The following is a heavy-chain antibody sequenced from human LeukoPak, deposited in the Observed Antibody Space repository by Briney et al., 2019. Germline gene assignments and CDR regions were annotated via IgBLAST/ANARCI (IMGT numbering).Heavy chain of an antibody. CDR3: AREERFTLVRGVASSAPFAY. D-gene: IGHD3-10*01. CDR1: GFTFSSYW. V-gene: IGHV3-7*01. CDR2: IKRDGSEK. Sequence: PGGSLRLSCAASGFTFSSYWMSWVRQAPGKGLQWVANIKRDGSEKYYVDSVKGRFTISIYNAKNSLYLPLHSLRAEARAVYYCAREERFTLVRGVASSAPFAYWGQGSLVTVSS. J-gene: IGHJ4*02.